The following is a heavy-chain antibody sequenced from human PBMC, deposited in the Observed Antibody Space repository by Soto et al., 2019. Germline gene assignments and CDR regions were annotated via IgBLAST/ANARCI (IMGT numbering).Heavy chain of an antibody. Sequence: EVQLVESGGGLVQPGGSLRLSCAASGFTFSSYWMSWVRQAPGKGLEWVANIKQDGSEKYYVDYVKGRFTISRDNAKKSLYLKMNSLRAEDTAVYYCVGDSAGKVVPADMQRGHDYWGQGTLVTVSS. CDR2: IKQDGSEK. D-gene: IGHD2-2*01. J-gene: IGHJ4*02. CDR3: VGDSAGKVVPADMQRGHDY. CDR1: GFTFSSYW. V-gene: IGHV3-7*01.